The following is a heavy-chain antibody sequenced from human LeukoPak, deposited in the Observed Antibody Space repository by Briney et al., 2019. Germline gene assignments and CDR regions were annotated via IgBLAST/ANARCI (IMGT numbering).Heavy chain of an antibody. J-gene: IGHJ5*02. CDR3: AREGVVVVVVPNAHNWFDP. V-gene: IGHV4-4*07. Sequence: SEPLSLTCNVFGGSISSYYWSWIPQPAGKGLVWIGRVHSSGSTNYNPSLKSRVSMSVDTSQNHFFLKLSSVTAADTAVYYCAREGVVVVVVPNAHNWFDPWGQGTLVTVSS. CDR1: GGSISSYY. CDR2: VHSSGST. D-gene: IGHD2-2*01.